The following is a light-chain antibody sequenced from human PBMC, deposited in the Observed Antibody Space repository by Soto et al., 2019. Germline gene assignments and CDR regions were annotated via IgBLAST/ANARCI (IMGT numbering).Light chain of an antibody. Sequence: QLTHSLSTLLASVGARVSIICRASRMVSSGLAWNQQKPGKAPQLLIFKASTLESGVPSRFSGSGSGTEFTLTITSLQPDDCATYYCQQYNVHSPWTFGQGTKVEIK. CDR3: QQYNVHSPWT. CDR1: RMVSSG. J-gene: IGKJ1*01. CDR2: KAS. V-gene: IGKV1-5*03.